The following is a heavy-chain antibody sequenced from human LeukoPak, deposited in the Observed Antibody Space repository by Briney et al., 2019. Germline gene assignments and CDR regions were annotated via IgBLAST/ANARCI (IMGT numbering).Heavy chain of an antibody. J-gene: IGHJ6*04. CDR3: ARVALEDIVVVPAAYYYYGMDV. Sequence: LGASVMVSCKASGYTFTSYGISWVRQAPGQGLEWMGWISAYNGNTNYAQKLQGRVTMTTDTSTSTAYMELRSLRSDDTAVYYCARVALEDIVVVPAAYYYYGMDVWGKGTTVTVSS. CDR2: ISAYNGNT. V-gene: IGHV1-18*04. D-gene: IGHD2-2*01. CDR1: GYTFTSYG.